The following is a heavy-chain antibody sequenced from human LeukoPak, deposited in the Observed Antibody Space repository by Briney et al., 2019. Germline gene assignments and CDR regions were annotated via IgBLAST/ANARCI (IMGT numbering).Heavy chain of an antibody. V-gene: IGHV3-30*02. Sequence: GGSLRLSCAASGFTFSSYGMHWVRQAPGKGLEWVAFIRYDGSNKYYADSVKGRFTISRDNSKNTLYLQMNSLRAEDTAVYYCATAKRDYYGSGSDIDYWGQGTLVTVSS. CDR1: GFTFSSYG. J-gene: IGHJ4*02. CDR2: IRYDGSNK. CDR3: ATAKRDYYGSGSDIDY. D-gene: IGHD3-10*01.